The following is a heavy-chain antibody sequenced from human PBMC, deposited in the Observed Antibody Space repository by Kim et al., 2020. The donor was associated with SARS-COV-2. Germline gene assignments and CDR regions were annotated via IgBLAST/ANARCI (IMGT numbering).Heavy chain of an antibody. V-gene: IGHV1-8*01. D-gene: IGHD6-19*01. CDR3: ASEGLDSSGWYGPDYYGMDV. CDR2: MNPNRGNT. J-gene: IGHJ6*02. Sequence: ASVKVSCKASGYTFTSYDINWVRQATGQGLEWMGWMNPNRGNTGYAQKFQGRVTMTGNTSISTAYMELSSLRSEDTAVYYCASEGLDSSGWYGPDYYGMDVWGQGTTVTVYS. CDR1: GYTFTSYD.